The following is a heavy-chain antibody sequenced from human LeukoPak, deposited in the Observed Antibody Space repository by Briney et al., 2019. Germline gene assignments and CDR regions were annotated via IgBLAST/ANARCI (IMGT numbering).Heavy chain of an antibody. Sequence: NSSETLSLTCTVSGGSISSYYWSWIRQPAGKGLEWIGRIYTSGSTNYNPSLKSRVTMSVDTSKNQFSLKLSSVTAADTAVCYCARDLIKPLGYCSGGGCYSHYFDYWDQGTLVTVSS. J-gene: IGHJ4*02. D-gene: IGHD2-15*01. CDR2: IYTSGST. CDR3: ARDLIKPLGYCSGGGCYSHYFDY. CDR1: GGSISSYY. V-gene: IGHV4-4*07.